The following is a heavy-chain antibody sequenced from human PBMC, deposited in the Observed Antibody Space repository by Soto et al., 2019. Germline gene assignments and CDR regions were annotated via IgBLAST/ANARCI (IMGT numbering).Heavy chain of an antibody. CDR2: IYYSGST. Sequence: QVQLQESGPGLVKPSETLSLTCTVSGGSISSYYWSWIRQPPGKGLEWIGYIYYSGSTNYNPSLKSRVTISVDTSKNXFSLKLSSVTXAXTAVYYCASTVTRRDAFDIWGQGTMVTVSS. CDR3: ASTVTRRDAFDI. V-gene: IGHV4-59*08. D-gene: IGHD4-17*01. CDR1: GGSISSYY. J-gene: IGHJ3*02.